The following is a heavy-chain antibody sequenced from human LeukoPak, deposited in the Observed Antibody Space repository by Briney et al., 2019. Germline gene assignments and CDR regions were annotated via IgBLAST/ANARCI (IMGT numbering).Heavy chain of an antibody. J-gene: IGHJ6*02. CDR3: ARGGETPGILWGGMDV. Sequence: SGGSLRLSCAASGYRFSRYSMNRVRQAAGKVLEWVASNSTSSSYIYYAESVKGRFTVSRDNARASLHVEMNSLRGEDTAVYYCARGGETPGILWGGMDVWGQGTTVSVS. V-gene: IGHV3-21*01. CDR1: GYRFSRYS. D-gene: IGHD2-21*01. CDR2: NSTSSSYI.